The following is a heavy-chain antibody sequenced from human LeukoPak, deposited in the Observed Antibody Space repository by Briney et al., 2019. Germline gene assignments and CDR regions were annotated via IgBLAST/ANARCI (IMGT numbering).Heavy chain of an antibody. Sequence: GESLKISCKGSGYIFTTYWIAWVRQMPEKGLECMGIIYPGDSDTRYSPSFQGQVTISVDKSISTAYLQWSSLKASDTAIYYCARHRIVGATKSDYDIRGQGTMVTASS. D-gene: IGHD1-26*01. J-gene: IGHJ3*02. CDR1: GYIFTTYW. CDR3: ARHRIVGATKSDYDI. V-gene: IGHV5-51*01. CDR2: IYPGDSDT.